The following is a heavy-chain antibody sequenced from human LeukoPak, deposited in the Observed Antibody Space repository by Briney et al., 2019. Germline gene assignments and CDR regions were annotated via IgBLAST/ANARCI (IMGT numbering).Heavy chain of an antibody. Sequence: GGSLRLSCATSGFTFDDYAMFWVRQAPGKGLEWVSGIRWNSGNIGYADSVKGRFTISRDNAKNSLYLQMNSLRAEDTAMYYCAKDISVAAARGFDYWGQGTLVTVSS. CDR1: GFTFDDYA. CDR2: IRWNSGNI. D-gene: IGHD6-13*01. J-gene: IGHJ4*02. V-gene: IGHV3-9*01. CDR3: AKDISVAAARGFDY.